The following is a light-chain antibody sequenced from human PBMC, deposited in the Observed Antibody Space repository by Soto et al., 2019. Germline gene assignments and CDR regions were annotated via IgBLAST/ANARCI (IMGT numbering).Light chain of an antibody. CDR1: QFLSSY. CDR2: DTS. CDR3: HQRNK. J-gene: IGKJ5*01. Sequence: ELVLIQSPATLSLSPGEIATLSCSASQFLSSYLAWYQQKPGQPPRLLIYDTSNRAAGIPARFSGSRSGTDFTLTISSLEPEDFAVYFCHQRNKFGQGTRLEIK. V-gene: IGKV3-11*01.